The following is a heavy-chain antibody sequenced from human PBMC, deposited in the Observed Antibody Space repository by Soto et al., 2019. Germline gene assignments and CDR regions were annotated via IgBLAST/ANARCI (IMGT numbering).Heavy chain of an antibody. CDR3: ARGGYCSGGSCYTPASAYYYYGMDV. J-gene: IGHJ6*02. CDR1: GGSFSGYY. Sequence: PSETLSLTCAVYGGSFSGYYWIWIRQPPGKGLEWIGEINHSGSTNYNPSLKSRVTISVDTSKNQFSLKLSSVTAADTAVYYCARGGYCSGGSCYTPASAYYYYGMDVWGQGTTVTVSS. CDR2: INHSGST. D-gene: IGHD2-15*01. V-gene: IGHV4-34*01.